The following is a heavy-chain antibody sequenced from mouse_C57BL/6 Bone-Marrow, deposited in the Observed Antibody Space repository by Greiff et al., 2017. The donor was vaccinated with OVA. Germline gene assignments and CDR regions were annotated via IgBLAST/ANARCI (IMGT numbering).Heavy chain of an antibody. D-gene: IGHD4-1*01. V-gene: IGHV1-50*01. Sequence: QVQLQQPGAELVKPGASVKLSCKASGYTFTSHWMQWVKQRPGQGLEWIGEIDPSDSYTNYNQKFKGKATLTVDTSSSTAYMQLSSLTSEDSAVYYCARGPGFYAMDYWGQGTSVTVSS. CDR1: GYTFTSHW. J-gene: IGHJ4*01. CDR2: IDPSDSYT. CDR3: ARGPGFYAMDY.